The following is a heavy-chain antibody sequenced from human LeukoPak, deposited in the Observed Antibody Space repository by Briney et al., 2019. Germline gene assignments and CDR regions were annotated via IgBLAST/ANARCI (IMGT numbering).Heavy chain of an antibody. CDR2: IYYTGST. CDR1: GGSFSGYY. V-gene: IGHV4-59*01. J-gene: IGHJ4*02. Sequence: SETLSLTCAVYGGSFSGYYWSWIRQPPGKGLEWIGYIYYTGSTNYNPSLKSRVTISIDTSKNQFSLKLSSVTAADTAVYYCARGGYDSGSAAYYWGQGTLVTVSS. D-gene: IGHD3-10*01. CDR3: ARGGYDSGSAAYY.